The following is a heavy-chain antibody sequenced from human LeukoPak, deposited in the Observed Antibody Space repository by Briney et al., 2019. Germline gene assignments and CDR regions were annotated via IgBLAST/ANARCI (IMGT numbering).Heavy chain of an antibody. CDR1: GGSSSGYY. CDR3: ARGPGYSYGLT. D-gene: IGHD5-18*01. V-gene: IGHV4-34*01. CDR2: INHSVST. J-gene: IGHJ5*02. Sequence: PQSLSPTCAVYGGSSSGYYWSWIRQPPGKGLEWIGEINHSVSTNYNPSLKSRVTISVDTSKNQFSLKLSSVTAADTAVYYCARGPGYSYGLTWGQGTLVTVSS.